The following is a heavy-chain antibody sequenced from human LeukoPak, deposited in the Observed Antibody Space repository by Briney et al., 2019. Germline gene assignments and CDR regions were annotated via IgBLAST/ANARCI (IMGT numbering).Heavy chain of an antibody. V-gene: IGHV4-30-2*01. CDR3: ARLITIFGVVDAFDI. D-gene: IGHD3-3*01. CDR2: IYHSGST. Sequence: SETLSLTCTVSGGSISSGGYYWSWIRQPPGKGLEWIGYIYHSGSTYYNPSLKSRVTISVDRSKNQFSLKLSSVTAADTAVYYCARLITIFGVVDAFDICGQGTMVTVSS. J-gene: IGHJ3*02. CDR1: GGSISSGGYY.